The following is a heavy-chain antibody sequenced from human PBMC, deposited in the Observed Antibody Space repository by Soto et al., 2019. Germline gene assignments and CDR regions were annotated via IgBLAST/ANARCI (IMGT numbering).Heavy chain of an antibody. CDR2: ISGSEK. J-gene: IGHJ4*02. D-gene: IGHD5-18*01. CDR1: GFTFSSYA. V-gene: IGHV3-7*03. Sequence: GGSLRLSCAASGFTFSSYAMSWVRQAPGKGLEWVSGISGSEKYYVDSVKGRFTISRDNAKNSLYLQMNSLRAEDTAVYYCARKTAMVQKYYFDYWGQGTLVTVSS. CDR3: ARKTAMVQKYYFDY.